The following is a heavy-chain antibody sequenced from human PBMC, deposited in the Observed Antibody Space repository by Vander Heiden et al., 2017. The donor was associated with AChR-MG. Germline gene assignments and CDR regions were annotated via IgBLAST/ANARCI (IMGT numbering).Heavy chain of an antibody. Sequence: VQLQQLCAGLLKPSETLSLPCAVYGGSFRGSHWSWIRQPPGKGLEWIGEINHSGSTTYTRSLKRRVTISVDTSKNQFSRKLSSVTAAETAVYYCARGRPDDDGSGSYYGSDYWGQVTLMTVSS. V-gene: IGHV4-34*01. CDR1: GGSFRGSH. CDR3: ARGRPDDDGSGSYYGSDY. J-gene: IGHJ4*02. D-gene: IGHD3-10*01. CDR2: INHSGST.